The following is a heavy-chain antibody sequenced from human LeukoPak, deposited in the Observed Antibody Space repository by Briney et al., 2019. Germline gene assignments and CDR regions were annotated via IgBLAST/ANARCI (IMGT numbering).Heavy chain of an antibody. Sequence: SETLSLTCTVSGGSISSYYWSWIRQPPGKGLEWIGYIYYSGGTNYNPSLKSRVTISVDTSKNQFSLKLSSVTAADTAVYYCARDYVHWFDPWGQGTLVTVSS. V-gene: IGHV4-59*01. J-gene: IGHJ5*02. CDR1: GGSISSYY. CDR3: ARDYVHWFDP. CDR2: IYYSGGT. D-gene: IGHD3-16*01.